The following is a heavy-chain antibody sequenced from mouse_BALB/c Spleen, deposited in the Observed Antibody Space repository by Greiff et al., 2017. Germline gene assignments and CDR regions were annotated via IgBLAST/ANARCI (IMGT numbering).Heavy chain of an antibody. D-gene: IGHD2-14*01. J-gene: IGHJ4*01. CDR2: ISYSGST. CDR3: ASSYRYDVLYAMDY. CDR1: GDSITSGY. V-gene: IGHV3-8*02. Sequence: EVKLLESGPSLVKPSQTLSLTCSVTGDSITSGYWNWIRKFPGNKLEYMGYISYSGSTYYNPSLKSRISITRDTSKNQYYLQLNSVTTEDTATYYCASSYRYDVLYAMDYWGQGTSVTVSS.